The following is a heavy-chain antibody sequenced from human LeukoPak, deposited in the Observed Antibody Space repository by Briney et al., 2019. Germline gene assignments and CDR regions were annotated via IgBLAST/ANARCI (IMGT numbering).Heavy chain of an antibody. Sequence: GGSLRLSCAASGFTFSSYWMNWRRQAPGKGLEWVANVKQDGSEKYYVDSVKGRFTISRDNAKNSLYLQMNSLRAEDPAVYYRPKEGAYAILTSDSWGQGALVTVSS. V-gene: IGHV3-7*01. J-gene: IGHJ5*01. D-gene: IGHD2-2*02. CDR2: VKQDGSEK. CDR3: PKEGAYAILTSDS. CDR1: GFTFSSYW.